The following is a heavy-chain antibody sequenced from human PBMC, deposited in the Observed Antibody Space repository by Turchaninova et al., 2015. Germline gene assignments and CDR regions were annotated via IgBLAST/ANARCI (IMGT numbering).Heavy chain of an antibody. Sequence: QVHLVQSGAEVKKPGTSVKVSCRASGYPFTGYYIHWARQAPGQGLEWMGRMNPNSVGTNYAQQFQGRVTMTRDTSTSTAYMELSGLRSDDTAVYFCARNEVAASYSYPYYGMDVWGQGTTVTVSS. CDR3: ARNEVAASYSYPYYGMDV. D-gene: IGHD6-19*01. J-gene: IGHJ6*02. CDR1: GYPFTGYY. V-gene: IGHV1-2*06. CDR2: MNPNSVGT.